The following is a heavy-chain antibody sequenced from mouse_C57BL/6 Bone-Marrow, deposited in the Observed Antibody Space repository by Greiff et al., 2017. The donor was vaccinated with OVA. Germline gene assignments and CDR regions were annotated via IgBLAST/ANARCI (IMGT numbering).Heavy chain of an antibody. CDR2: IDPENGHT. V-gene: IGHV14-4*01. CDR1: GFNIKDDY. Sequence: EVQLQQSGAELVRPGASVKLSCTASGFNIKDDYMHWVKQRPEPGLEWIGWIDPENGHTEHASQFQGKATITADTSSNTAYLQLSSLTSEDTAVYYCTNNPAWGQGTTLTVSS. CDR3: TNNPA. J-gene: IGHJ2*01.